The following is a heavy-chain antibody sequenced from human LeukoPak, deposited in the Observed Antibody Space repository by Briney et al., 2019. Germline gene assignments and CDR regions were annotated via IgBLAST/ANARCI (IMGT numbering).Heavy chain of an antibody. CDR3: ARHRVPEYLGGSYYLDY. V-gene: IGHV4-59*04. J-gene: IGHJ4*02. D-gene: IGHD1-26*01. CDR2: IYYSGST. CDR1: GGSISSYY. Sequence: SETLSLTCTVSGGSISSYYWSWIRQPPGKGLEWIGYIYYSGSTYYNPSLKSRVTISVDTSKNQFSLKLSSVTAADTAVYYCARHRVPEYLGGSYYLDYWGQGTLVTVSS.